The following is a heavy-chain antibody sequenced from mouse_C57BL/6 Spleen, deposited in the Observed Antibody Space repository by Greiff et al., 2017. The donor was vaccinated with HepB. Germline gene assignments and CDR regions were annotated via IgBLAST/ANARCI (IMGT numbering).Heavy chain of an antibody. CDR3: TNYYYGSSYWYFDV. Sequence: VQLQQSGAELVRPGASVTLSCKASGYTFTDYEMHWVKQTPVHGLEWIGAIDPETGGTAYNQKFKGKAILTADKSSRTAYMELRSLTSEDSAVYYCTNYYYGSSYWYFDVWGTGTTVTVSS. J-gene: IGHJ1*03. CDR2: IDPETGGT. D-gene: IGHD1-1*01. CDR1: GYTFTDYE. V-gene: IGHV1-15*01.